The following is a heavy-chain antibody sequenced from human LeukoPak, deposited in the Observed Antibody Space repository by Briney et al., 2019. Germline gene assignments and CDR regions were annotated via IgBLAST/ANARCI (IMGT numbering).Heavy chain of an antibody. J-gene: IGHJ6*03. Sequence: ASVKVSCKASGYTFTSYDINWVRQATGQGLEWMGWMNPNSGNTGYAQKFQGRVTMTRNTSISTAYMELSSLRSEDTAVYYCARGRRSSSWYSAVNYYYMDVWGKGTTVTISS. D-gene: IGHD6-13*01. CDR3: ARGRRSSSWYSAVNYYYMDV. CDR2: MNPNSGNT. V-gene: IGHV1-8*01. CDR1: GYTFTSYD.